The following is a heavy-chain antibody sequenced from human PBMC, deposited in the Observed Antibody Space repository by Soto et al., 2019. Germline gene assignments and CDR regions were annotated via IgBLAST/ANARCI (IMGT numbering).Heavy chain of an antibody. D-gene: IGHD2-15*01. CDR2: ISAGSEGA. CDR1: GFTFSSHA. Sequence: EVQLLESGGGLVQPGGALRLSCAASGFTFSSHAMSWVRQAPGKGLEWISSISAGSEGAYYADSVKGRFPISRDNSNNTLYLQMNSLRAEDTAVYYCARDLWWYLHWGQGTLVTVSS. V-gene: IGHV3-23*01. J-gene: IGHJ4*02. CDR3: ARDLWWYLH.